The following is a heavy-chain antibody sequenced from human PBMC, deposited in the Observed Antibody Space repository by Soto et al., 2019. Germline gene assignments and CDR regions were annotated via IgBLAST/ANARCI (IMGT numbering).Heavy chain of an antibody. CDR3: AHERGYQLLRGWFDP. D-gene: IGHD2-2*01. J-gene: IGHJ5*02. Sequence: QITLKESGPPLVKPTQTLTLTCTFSGFSLSTSGVGVGWIRQPPGKALEWLALIYWDDDKRYSPSLKSRLTISKDTSKNQVVLTMTNMDPVDTATYYSAHERGYQLLRGWFDPWGQGTLVTVSS. V-gene: IGHV2-5*02. CDR1: GFSLSTSGVG. CDR2: IYWDDDK.